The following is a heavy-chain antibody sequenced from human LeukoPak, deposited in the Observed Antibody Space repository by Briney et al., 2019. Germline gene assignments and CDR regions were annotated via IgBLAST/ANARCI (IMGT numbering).Heavy chain of an antibody. CDR1: GGSISSSNYY. D-gene: IGHD3-3*01. CDR2: VHYSGSS. V-gene: IGHV4-39*02. CDR3: ARDPGFSGQYYDFWSGEGYFDY. J-gene: IGHJ4*02. Sequence: PSETLSLTCSVSGGSISSSNYYWGWIRQSPGKGLEWIGSVHYSGSSYYNPSLKSRVTIFVDTPKNQLSLKLSSVTAADTAVYYCARDPGFSGQYYDFWSGEGYFDYWGQGTLVTVSS.